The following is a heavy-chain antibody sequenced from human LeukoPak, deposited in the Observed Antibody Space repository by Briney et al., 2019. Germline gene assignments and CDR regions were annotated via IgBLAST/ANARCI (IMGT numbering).Heavy chain of an antibody. CDR3: ARRSTPNYSGSYFDY. CDR2: IYYSGST. J-gene: IGHJ4*02. CDR1: GGSISSYY. Sequence: SETLSLTCTVSGGSISSYYWSWIRQPPGKGLEWIGYIYYSGSTNYNPSLKSRVTISVDTSKNQFSLKLSSVTAADTAVYYCARRSTPNYSGSYFDYWGQGTLVTVSS. V-gene: IGHV4-59*01. D-gene: IGHD1-26*01.